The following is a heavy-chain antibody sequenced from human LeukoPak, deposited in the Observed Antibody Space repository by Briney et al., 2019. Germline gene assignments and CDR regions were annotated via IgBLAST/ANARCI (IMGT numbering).Heavy chain of an antibody. V-gene: IGHV1-69*13. CDR1: GGTFSSYA. Sequence: SVKVSCKASGGTFSSYAISWVRQAPGQGLEWMGGIIPIFGTANYAQKFQGRVTITADESTSTAYMELSSLRSEDTAVYYCADERGCGSTSCYTDDNWFDPWGQGTLVTVSS. CDR2: IIPIFGTA. CDR3: ADERGCGSTSCYTDDNWFDP. J-gene: IGHJ5*02. D-gene: IGHD2-2*02.